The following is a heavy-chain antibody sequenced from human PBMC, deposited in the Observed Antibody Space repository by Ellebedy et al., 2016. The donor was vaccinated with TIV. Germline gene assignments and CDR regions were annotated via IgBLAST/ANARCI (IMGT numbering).Heavy chain of an antibody. CDR1: GYTFTGYH. CDR3: ARGVQFFSYAFDI. V-gene: IGHV1-2*02. CDR2: ITPSTGDT. D-gene: IGHD3-3*01. Sequence: ASVKVSCXSSGYTFTGYHIHWVRQAPGQGLEWMGWITPSTGDTNYAQKFQGRVTMTGDTSISTAYMELSRLSFDDSAVYFCARGVQFFSYAFDIWGQGTLVTVSS. J-gene: IGHJ3*02.